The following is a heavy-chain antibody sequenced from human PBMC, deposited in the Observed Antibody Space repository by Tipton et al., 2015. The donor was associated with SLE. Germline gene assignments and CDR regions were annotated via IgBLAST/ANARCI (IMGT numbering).Heavy chain of an antibody. V-gene: IGHV3-23*03. D-gene: IGHD6-13*01. CDR1: GFTFSSYA. CDR3: ANGYSSSWYYFDY. Sequence: SLRLSCAASGFTFSSYAVNWVRQAPGKGLEWVSVIYSGGSTYYADSVKGRFTISRDNSKNTLYLQMNSLRAEDTAVYYCANGYSSSWYYFDYWGQGTLVTVSS. CDR2: IYSGGST. J-gene: IGHJ4*02.